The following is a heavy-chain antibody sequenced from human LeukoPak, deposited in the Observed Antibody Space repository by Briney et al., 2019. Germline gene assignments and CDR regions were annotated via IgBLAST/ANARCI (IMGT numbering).Heavy chain of an antibody. V-gene: IGHV3-73*01. CDR2: IRSKDNSYAP. Sequence: PGGSLRLSCAASGFTFSGSAMHWVRQASGQGLEWVGRIRSKDNSYAPAYAASVKGRFTISRDDSKHTAYLQMNSLKTEDTAVYYCTREYTAMDKYSYYYYMDVWGKGTTVTVSS. CDR3: TREYTAMDKYSYYYYMDV. D-gene: IGHD5-18*01. J-gene: IGHJ6*03. CDR1: GFTFSGSA.